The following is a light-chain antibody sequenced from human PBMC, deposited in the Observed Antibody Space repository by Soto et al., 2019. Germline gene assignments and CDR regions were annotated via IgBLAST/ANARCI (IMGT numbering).Light chain of an antibody. CDR3: QQYYSYPPT. J-gene: IGKJ3*01. Sequence: AIRMTQSPSSFSASTGDRVTITCRASQGISSYLAWYQQKPGKAPKFLIYAASTLQSGVPSRFSGSGSGTDFTLTISCLQSEDFVTYYCQQYYSYPPTFGPGTKVDIK. V-gene: IGKV1-8*01. CDR1: QGISSY. CDR2: AAS.